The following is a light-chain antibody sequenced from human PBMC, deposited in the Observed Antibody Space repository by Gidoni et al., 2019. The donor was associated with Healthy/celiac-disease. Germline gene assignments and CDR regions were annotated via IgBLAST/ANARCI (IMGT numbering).Light chain of an antibody. CDR3: QRLSNWPAYT. CDR1: QSVRHY. CDR2: PAS. V-gene: IGKV3-11*01. J-gene: IGKJ2*01. Sequence: IVLIQSPATLSLSPGEIATLSCRASQSVRHYLAWYQQQPGQAPRLLTYPASNKATVLPARLSGSGSGTDLSLTISSRVPADFAVNGCQRLSNWPAYTFGQGTKLEIK.